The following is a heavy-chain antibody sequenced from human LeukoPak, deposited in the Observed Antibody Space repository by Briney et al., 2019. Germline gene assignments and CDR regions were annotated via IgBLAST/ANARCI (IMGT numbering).Heavy chain of an antibody. V-gene: IGHV1-69*05. J-gene: IGHJ4*01. CDR3: ARDLSGWSGFGY. Sequence: SVKVSCKASGGTFSSYAISWVRHAPGQGLELVGRIIPIFGTANYAQKFQGRVTITTDESTSTAYMELSSLRSEDTAVYYCARDLSGWSGFGYWGQGTLVTVSS. CDR1: GGTFSSYA. CDR2: IIPIFGTA. D-gene: IGHD6-19*01.